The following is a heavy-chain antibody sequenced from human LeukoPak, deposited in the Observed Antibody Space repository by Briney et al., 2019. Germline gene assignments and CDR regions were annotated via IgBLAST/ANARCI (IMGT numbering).Heavy chain of an antibody. CDR1: GFTFSSYG. J-gene: IGHJ4*02. Sequence: GRSLRLSCAASGFTFSSYGMDWVRQAPGKGLEWVAVIWYDGSNKYYADSVKGRFTISRDNSKNPLYLQMNSLRAEDTAVYYCARDPAPTYNCGGDCYPSYYFDYWGQGTLVTVSS. CDR2: IWYDGSNK. CDR3: ARDPAPTYNCGGDCYPSYYFDY. V-gene: IGHV3-33*01. D-gene: IGHD2-21*02.